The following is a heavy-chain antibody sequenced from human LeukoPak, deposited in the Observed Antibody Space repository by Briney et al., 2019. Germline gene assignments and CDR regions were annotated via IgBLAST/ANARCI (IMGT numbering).Heavy chain of an antibody. Sequence: GASVKVSCKASGGTFSSYAISWVRQAPGQGLEWMGRIIPIFGTANYAQKFQGRVTITTDKSTSTAYMELSSLRSEDTAVYYCARAPRSPYCSGGSCPNWFDPWGQGTLVTVSS. CDR1: GGTFSSYA. J-gene: IGHJ5*02. V-gene: IGHV1-69*05. CDR3: ARAPRSPYCSGGSCPNWFDP. CDR2: IIPIFGTA. D-gene: IGHD2-15*01.